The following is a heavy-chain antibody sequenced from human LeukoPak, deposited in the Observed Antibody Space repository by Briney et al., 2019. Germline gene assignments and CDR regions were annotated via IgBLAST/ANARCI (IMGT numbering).Heavy chain of an antibody. CDR3: ATAILRRCSSTSCYKRDDAFDI. CDR1: GYSFTSYW. CDR2: IYPGDSDT. V-gene: IGHV5-51*01. J-gene: IGHJ3*02. D-gene: IGHD2-2*02. Sequence: GESLKISCKGSGYSFTSYWIGWVRQMPGKGLEWMGIIYPGDSDTRYSPSFQGQVTISADKSISTAYLQWSSLKASDTAMYYCATAILRRCSSTSCYKRDDAFDIWGQGTVVTVSS.